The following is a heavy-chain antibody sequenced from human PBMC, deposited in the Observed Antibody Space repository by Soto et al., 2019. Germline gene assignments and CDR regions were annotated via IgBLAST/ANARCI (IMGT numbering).Heavy chain of an antibody. CDR1: GFTFSSYV. V-gene: IGHV3-30-3*01. CDR2: ISYDGSNK. CDR3: ARMGLLHGMDV. Sequence: QVQLVESGGGVVQPGRSLRLSCAASGFTFSSYVMHWVRQAPGKWLEWVAVISYDGSNKYYADSVKGRFTISRDNSKNTLYLQMNSLRAEDTAVYYCARMGLLHGMDVWGQGTTVTVSS. D-gene: IGHD2-15*01. J-gene: IGHJ6*02.